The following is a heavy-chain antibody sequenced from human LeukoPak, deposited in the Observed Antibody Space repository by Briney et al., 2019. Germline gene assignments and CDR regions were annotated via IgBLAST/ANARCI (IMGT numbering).Heavy chain of an antibody. CDR2: ISYDGSNK. D-gene: IGHD3-16*01. V-gene: IGHV3-30-3*01. J-gene: IGHJ6*03. CDR3: ARDGAPLYYYYYMDV. CDR1: GFTFISYV. Sequence: GGALRLSFAASGFTFISYVCHGVGQPPGRGVEGVAVISYDGSNKYYADSVKGRFTISRDNSKNTLYLQMNSLRAEDTAVYYCARDGAPLYYYYYMDVWGKGTTVTVSS.